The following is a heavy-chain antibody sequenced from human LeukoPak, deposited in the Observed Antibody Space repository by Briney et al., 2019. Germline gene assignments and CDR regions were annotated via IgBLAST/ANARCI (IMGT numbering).Heavy chain of an antibody. CDR1: GDSLITYD. J-gene: IGHJ4*02. CDR3: AGGNHTTFI. Sequence: ASVKVSCKASGDSLITYDISWGRQAPGQGREWMGWITAYNGHTKYEQKFQCRVTMTIDTSTSIAYMELRSLRSDDTAVYYCAGGNHTTFIWGQGTLVTVSS. CDR2: ITAYNGHT. D-gene: IGHD4-23*01. V-gene: IGHV1-18*01.